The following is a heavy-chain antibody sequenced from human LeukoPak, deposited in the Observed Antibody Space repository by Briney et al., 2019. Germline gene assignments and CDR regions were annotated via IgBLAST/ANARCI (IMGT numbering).Heavy chain of an antibody. V-gene: IGHV3-30*04. CDR1: GFTFSTYP. D-gene: IGHD6-19*01. Sequence: QAGGSLRLSCAASGFTFSTYPMHWVRQAPGKGLEWVASISYDGSDKVFLDSVKGRFTISRDNSKNTVYLQMNSLTADDTAVYYCAKTTVGYSSGRYPGWPADCWGQGTLVTVSS. CDR3: AKTTVGYSSGRYPGWPADC. CDR2: ISYDGSDK. J-gene: IGHJ4*02.